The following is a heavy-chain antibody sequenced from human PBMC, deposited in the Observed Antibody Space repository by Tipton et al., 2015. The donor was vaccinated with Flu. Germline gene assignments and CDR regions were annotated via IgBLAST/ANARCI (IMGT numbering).Heavy chain of an antibody. CDR2: ISSSGST. D-gene: IGHD3-3*01. CDR3: ARGLGSFDFWSGSDY. CDR1: GGSISSYH. Sequence: TLSLTCTVSGGSISSYHWSWIRQPPGKGLEWIGYISSSGSTNYNPSLTSRVTISVDTSKNQFSLNLISVTAADTAVYYCARGLGSFDFWSGSDYWGQGTLVTVSS. J-gene: IGHJ4*02. V-gene: IGHV4-59*01.